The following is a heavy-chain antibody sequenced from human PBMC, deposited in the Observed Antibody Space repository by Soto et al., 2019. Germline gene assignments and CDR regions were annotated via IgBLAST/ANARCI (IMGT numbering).Heavy chain of an antibody. CDR2: INSDGSST. CDR1: GFTFSSYW. D-gene: IGHD6-19*01. J-gene: IGHJ3*02. Sequence: GSMRLSCAASGFTFSSYWMHWVRQAPGKGLVWVSRINSDGSSTSYADSVKGRFTISRDNAKNTLYLQMNSLRAEDTAVYYCARDHAVAVAVLDAFDIWGQGTMVTVS. CDR3: ARDHAVAVAVLDAFDI. V-gene: IGHV3-74*01.